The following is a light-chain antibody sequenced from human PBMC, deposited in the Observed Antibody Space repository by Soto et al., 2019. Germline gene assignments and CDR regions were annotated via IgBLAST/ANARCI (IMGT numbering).Light chain of an antibody. J-gene: IGKJ3*01. Sequence: ERVMTQSPATLSVSPGERAPLSGRASQSVSSSLARHQQKPGQAPRLLTYGASTRATGVPDRFSGSGSGTDFTLTISRLEPEDFAVYYCQQYGTSLFSFGPGTTVDI. CDR2: GAS. CDR1: QSVSSS. V-gene: IGKV3-20*01. CDR3: QQYGTSLFS.